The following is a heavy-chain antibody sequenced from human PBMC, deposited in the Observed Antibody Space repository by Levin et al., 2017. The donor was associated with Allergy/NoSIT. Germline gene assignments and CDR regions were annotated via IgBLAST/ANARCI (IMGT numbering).Heavy chain of an antibody. CDR1: GITFSNAW. CDR2: IKNKADGATT. J-gene: IGHJ4*02. V-gene: IGHV3-15*01. Sequence: SCAASGITFSNAWMSWARQAPGKGLEWVGRIKNKADGATTEYAAPVKGRFTISRDDSKNTLYLQMNNLKTEDTAVYFCSTDSSSYYYFDYWGQGTLVTVSS. CDR3: STDSSSYYYFDY. D-gene: IGHD6-13*01.